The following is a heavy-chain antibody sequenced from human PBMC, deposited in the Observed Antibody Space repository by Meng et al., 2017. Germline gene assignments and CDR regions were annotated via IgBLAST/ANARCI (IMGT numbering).Heavy chain of an antibody. V-gene: IGHV3-23*01. J-gene: IGHJ6*02. CDR2: ISGSGGST. D-gene: IGHD1-26*01. Sequence: GESLKISCAASGFTFSSYAMSWVRQAPGKGLEWVSAISGSGGSTYYADSVKGRFTISRDNSKNTLYLQMNSLRAEDTAVHYCAKDLGGSYYYYGMDVWGQGTTVTVSS. CDR1: GFTFSSYA. CDR3: AKDLGGSYYYYGMDV.